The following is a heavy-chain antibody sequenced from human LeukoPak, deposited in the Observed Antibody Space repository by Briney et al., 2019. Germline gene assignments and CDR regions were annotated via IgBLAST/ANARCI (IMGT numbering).Heavy chain of an antibody. D-gene: IGHD3-10*01. CDR3: ARSMVRGVIRGDPFDC. CDR1: GFTFSSYS. CDR2: ISSSSSYI. V-gene: IGHV3-21*01. J-gene: IGHJ4*02. Sequence: GGSLRLSCAASGFTFSSYSMNWVRQAPGKGLEWVSSISSSSSYIYYADSVKGRFTISRDNAKNSLYLQMNSLRAEDTAVYYCARSMVRGVIRGDPFDCWGQGTLVTVSS.